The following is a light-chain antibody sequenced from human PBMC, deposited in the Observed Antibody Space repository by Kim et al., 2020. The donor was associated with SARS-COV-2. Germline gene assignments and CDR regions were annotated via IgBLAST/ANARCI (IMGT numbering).Light chain of an antibody. V-gene: IGLV3-21*04. CDR2: YDT. Sequence: SYELTQPPSVSEAPGKTATITCGGDDIGTKSVHWYQQKPGQAPVLVIYYDTDRPSGIPERFSASNSGNTATLTVSRAEAGDEADYYCQVWDSGSDHWVFGGGTKLTVL. CDR1: DIGTKS. J-gene: IGLJ3*02. CDR3: QVWDSGSDHWV.